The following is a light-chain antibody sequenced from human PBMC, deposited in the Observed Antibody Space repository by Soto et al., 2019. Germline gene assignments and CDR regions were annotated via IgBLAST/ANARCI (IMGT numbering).Light chain of an antibody. CDR3: QQYRMSPNT. CDR2: GAS. Sequence: ETVMTQSPGTLSVSLGERATLSCRASQSVSIHLAWYQLRPGQAPRLLIYGASTRATGIPDRFSGSGSGTDFSLTIRGLKPEDFAVYYCQQYRMSPNTFGQGTRLEIK. CDR1: QSVSIH. J-gene: IGKJ5*01. V-gene: IGKV3-20*01.